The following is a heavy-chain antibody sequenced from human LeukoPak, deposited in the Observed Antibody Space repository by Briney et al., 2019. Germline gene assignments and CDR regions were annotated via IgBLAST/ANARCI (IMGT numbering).Heavy chain of an antibody. CDR3: ARYREGWYFDL. D-gene: IGHD4-11*01. Sequence: PSETLSLICTVAGGSISSYYWSWLRQHPGKGLEWIGYIFYSGSTNSNPSLKSRVTLSLDTSKNHFSLKLSSVTAADTAVYYCARYREGWYFDLWGRGTLVTVSP. CDR2: IFYSGST. J-gene: IGHJ2*01. CDR1: GGSISSYY. V-gene: IGHV4-59*01.